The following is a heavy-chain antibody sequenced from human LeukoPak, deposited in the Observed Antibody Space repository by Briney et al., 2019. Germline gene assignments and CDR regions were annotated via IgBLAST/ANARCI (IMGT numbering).Heavy chain of an antibody. CDR3: ARDLYYYDSSVTHTYYYYYYMDV. J-gene: IGHJ6*03. CDR1: GFTFDDYG. D-gene: IGHD3-22*01. Sequence: GGSLRLSCAASGFTFDDYGMSWVRQAPGKGLEWVSGINWNGGSTGYADSVKGRFTISRDNAKNSLYLQMNSLRAEDTALYYCARDLYYYDSSVTHTYYYYYYMDVWGKGTTVTVSS. V-gene: IGHV3-20*04. CDR2: INWNGGST.